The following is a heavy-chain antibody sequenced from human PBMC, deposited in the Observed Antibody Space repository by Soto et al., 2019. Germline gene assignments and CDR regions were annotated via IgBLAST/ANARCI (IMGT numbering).Heavy chain of an antibody. CDR3: ARGRAGATNCNWFEP. Sequence: SETLSLTCAVYGGSFRDYYWSWIRQPPGKGLEWIGEINHGGSTNYNPSLESRVTISVDTSKNEFSLKLTSVTAADAAVYYCARGRAGATNCNWFEPWGTGTQLTVST. CDR1: GGSFRDYY. V-gene: IGHV4-34*01. CDR2: INHGGST. J-gene: IGHJ5*02. D-gene: IGHD1-26*01.